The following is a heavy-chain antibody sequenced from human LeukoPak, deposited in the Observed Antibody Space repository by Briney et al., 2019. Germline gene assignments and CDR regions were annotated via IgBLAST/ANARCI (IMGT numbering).Heavy chain of an antibody. CDR3: ARRLGSASDAFDI. Sequence: PSETLSLTCAVYGGSFSGYYWSWIRQPPGKGLEWIGEINHSGSTNYNPSLKSRVTISVDTSKNQFSLKLSSVTAADTAVYYCARRLGSASDAFDIWGQGTMVAVSS. CDR2: INHSGST. D-gene: IGHD3-10*02. CDR1: GGSFSGYY. V-gene: IGHV4-34*01. J-gene: IGHJ3*02.